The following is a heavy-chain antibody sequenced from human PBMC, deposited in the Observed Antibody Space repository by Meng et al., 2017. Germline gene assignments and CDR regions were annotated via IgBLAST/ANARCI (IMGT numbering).Heavy chain of an antibody. D-gene: IGHD6-25*01. Sequence: QVQLVRSGAEVKKPGASVKVSCKPSGYHFPDYYIHWVRRAPGQGLEWMGRINPKSGDTHYAQKFQARVTMTGDTSISTAYMELSGLRSDDTAMYYCARDEDISAAGKLFGDYWGQGTLVTVSS. V-gene: IGHV1-2*06. J-gene: IGHJ4*02. CDR2: INPKSGDT. CDR1: GYHFPDYY. CDR3: ARDEDISAAGKLFGDY.